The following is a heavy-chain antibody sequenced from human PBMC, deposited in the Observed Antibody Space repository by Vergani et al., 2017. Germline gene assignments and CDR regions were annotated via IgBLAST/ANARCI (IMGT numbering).Heavy chain of an antibody. D-gene: IGHD4-17*01. V-gene: IGHV4-59*01. CDR2: IYYSGST. CDR3: ARFGPYGDWYYFDY. J-gene: IGHJ4*02. CDR1: GGSISSYY. Sequence: QVQLQESGPGLVKPSETLSLTCTVSGGSISSYYWSWIRQPPGEGLEWIGYIYYSGSTNYNPSRKGRVTISVDTSKNQFSLKLISVTAADPAVYYCARFGPYGDWYYFDYWGQGTLVTVSS.